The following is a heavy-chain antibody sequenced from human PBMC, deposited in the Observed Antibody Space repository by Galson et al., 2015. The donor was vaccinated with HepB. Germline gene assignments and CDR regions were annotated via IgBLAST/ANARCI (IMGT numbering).Heavy chain of an antibody. Sequence: SVKVSCKASGYTFTGYYMHWVRQAPGQGLEWMGWINPNSGGTNYAQKFQGRVTMTRDTSISTAYMELSRLRSDDTAVYYCARDGGFGCSGGSCPPLIYGMDVWGQGTTVTVSS. CDR1: GYTFTGYY. J-gene: IGHJ6*02. CDR2: INPNSGGT. CDR3: ARDGGFGCSGGSCPPLIYGMDV. D-gene: IGHD2-15*01. V-gene: IGHV1-2*02.